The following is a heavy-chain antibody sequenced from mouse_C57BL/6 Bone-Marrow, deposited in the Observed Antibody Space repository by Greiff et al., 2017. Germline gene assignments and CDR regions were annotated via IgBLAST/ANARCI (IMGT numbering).Heavy chain of an antibody. J-gene: IGHJ2*01. D-gene: IGHD4-1*01. Sequence: ESGPGLVKPSQSLSLTCSVTGYSITSGYYWNWLRQVPGNKLEWMGYISYDGSTNYNPSLKNRISITRDTSKNQFFLKLNSVTTEDTATXYCATWDFDYWGQGTTLTVSS. CDR1: GYSITSGYY. V-gene: IGHV3-6*01. CDR2: ISYDGST. CDR3: ATWDFDY.